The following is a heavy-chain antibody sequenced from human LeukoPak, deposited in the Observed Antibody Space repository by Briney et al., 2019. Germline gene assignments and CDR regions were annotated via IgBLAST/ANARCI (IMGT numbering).Heavy chain of an antibody. V-gene: IGHV3-7*01. D-gene: IGHD2-8*01. CDR1: GFTFSSYW. Sequence: GGSLRLSCAASGFTFSSYWMTWVRQAPGKGLEWVADIKQDGSEKYYVDSVKGRFTISRDNAKNSLSLHMNSLRAEDTAVYYCARDRGECTHGVCYYHDFDYWGQGTLVTVSS. J-gene: IGHJ4*02. CDR2: IKQDGSEK. CDR3: ARDRGECTHGVCYYHDFDY.